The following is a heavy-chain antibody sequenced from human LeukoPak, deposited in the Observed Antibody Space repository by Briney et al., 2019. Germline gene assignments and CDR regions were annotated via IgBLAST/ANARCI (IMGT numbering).Heavy chain of an antibody. D-gene: IGHD2-8*01. Sequence: TGGSLRLSCAASGFTFSSYAMSWVRQAPGKGLEWVSAISGSGGSTYYADSVKGRFTISRDNSKNTLYLQMSSLRAEDTAVYYCATRRRYCTNGVCSREFWFDPWGQGTLVTVSS. CDR2: ISGSGGST. CDR3: ATRRRYCTNGVCSREFWFDP. CDR1: GFTFSSYA. J-gene: IGHJ5*02. V-gene: IGHV3-23*01.